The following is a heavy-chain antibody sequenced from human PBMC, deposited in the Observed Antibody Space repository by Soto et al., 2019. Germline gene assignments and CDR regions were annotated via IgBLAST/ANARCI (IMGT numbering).Heavy chain of an antibody. Sequence: ASVKVSCKASGYTFTGYYMQWVRQAPGQGLEWMGWINPNSGGTNYAQKFQGWVTMTRDTSISTAYTELSRLRSDDTAVYYCARGDIVVVVAATRGWFDPWGQGTLVTASS. CDR2: INPNSGGT. CDR1: GYTFTGYY. V-gene: IGHV1-2*04. J-gene: IGHJ5*02. D-gene: IGHD2-15*01. CDR3: ARGDIVVVVAATRGWFDP.